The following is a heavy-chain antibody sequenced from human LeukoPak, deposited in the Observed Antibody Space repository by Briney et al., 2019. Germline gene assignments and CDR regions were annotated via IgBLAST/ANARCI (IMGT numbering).Heavy chain of an antibody. V-gene: IGHV4-31*03. CDR1: GGSISSGGYY. D-gene: IGHD3-10*01. CDR3: ARDSDVSAFDI. J-gene: IGHJ3*02. Sequence: TSETLSLTCTVSGGSISSGGYYWSWIRQHPGKGLGWIGYIYYSGSTYYNPSLKSRVTISVDTSKNLFSLKLSSVTAADTAVYYCARDSDVSAFDIWGQGTMVTVSS. CDR2: IYYSGST.